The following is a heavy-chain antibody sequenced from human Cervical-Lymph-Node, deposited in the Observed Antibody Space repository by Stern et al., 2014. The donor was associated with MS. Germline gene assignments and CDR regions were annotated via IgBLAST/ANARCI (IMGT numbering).Heavy chain of an antibody. Sequence: VHLVESGGGVVQPGRSLRPSCAASGFTFSSYGMHWVRQAPGKGLEWVAVISYDGSNKYYADSVKGRFTNSRDNSKNTLYRQMNSLRAEDTAVYYCAKGRYYVSYYYGMDVWGQGTTVTVSS. J-gene: IGHJ6*02. V-gene: IGHV3-30*18. CDR3: AKGRYYVSYYYGMDV. D-gene: IGHD3-10*02. CDR1: GFTFSSYG. CDR2: ISYDGSNK.